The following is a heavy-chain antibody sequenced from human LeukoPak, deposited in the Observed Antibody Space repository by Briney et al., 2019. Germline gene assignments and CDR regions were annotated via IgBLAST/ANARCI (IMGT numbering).Heavy chain of an antibody. J-gene: IGHJ4*02. Sequence: GGSLRLSCAASGFTFSSYWMHWVRQAPGKGLVWVSRINSDGSITSYADSVKGRFTISRDNAKNTLYLQMNSLRAEDTAVYYCAKFRGRKYGDYFDYWGQGTLVTVSS. V-gene: IGHV3-74*01. CDR3: AKFRGRKYGDYFDY. D-gene: IGHD3-10*01. CDR2: INSDGSIT. CDR1: GFTFSSYW.